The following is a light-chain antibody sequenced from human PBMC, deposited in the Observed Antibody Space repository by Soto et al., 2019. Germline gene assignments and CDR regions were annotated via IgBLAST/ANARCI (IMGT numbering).Light chain of an antibody. J-gene: IGKJ4*01. CDR2: AAS. Sequence: AIQMTQSPSSLSASVGDRVTSTCRASQGVSNDVGWYQQKPGKAPRLLIYAASTLQSGVPSRFSGSQSATDFTLTISSLQPEDFATYYCLQDFAYPFTFGGGTKVEIK. CDR1: QGVSND. V-gene: IGKV1-6*01. CDR3: LQDFAYPFT.